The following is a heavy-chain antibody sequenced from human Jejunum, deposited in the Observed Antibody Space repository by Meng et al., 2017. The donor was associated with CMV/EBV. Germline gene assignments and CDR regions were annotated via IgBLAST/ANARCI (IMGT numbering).Heavy chain of an antibody. D-gene: IGHD3-3*01. V-gene: IGHV3-23*01. CDR1: GFPFASHA. J-gene: IGHJ1*01. CDR3: AKEGSYDAGSGYLEH. Sequence: GFPFASHAFSWVRQTPGKGLGWLPVIGGGGGPIDVSDSVKGRFTVSRHNSKDTLYLQMNGLRGDDTAVYYCAKEGSYDAGSGYLEHWGQGTLVTVSS. CDR2: IGGGGGPI.